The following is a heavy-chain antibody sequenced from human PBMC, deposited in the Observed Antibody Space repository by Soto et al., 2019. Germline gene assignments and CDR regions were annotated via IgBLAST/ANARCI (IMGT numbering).Heavy chain of an antibody. V-gene: IGHV3-74*01. CDR1: GFTFSSYW. D-gene: IGHD5-12*01. CDR2: INSDGSST. J-gene: IGHJ4*02. Sequence: EGQLVESGGGLVQPGGSGRLSCAASGFTFSSYWMHWVRQAPGKGLVRVSRINSDGSSTSYADSVKGRFTISRDNAKNTLYLQMNSLRAEDTAVYYCARDPIKWNYFDYWGQGTLVTVSS. CDR3: ARDPIKWNYFDY.